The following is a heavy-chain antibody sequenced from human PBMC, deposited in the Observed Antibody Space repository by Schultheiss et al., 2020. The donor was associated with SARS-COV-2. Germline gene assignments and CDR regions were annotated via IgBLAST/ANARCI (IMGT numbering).Heavy chain of an antibody. J-gene: IGHJ6*02. CDR3: ARVPDSSGYYYYYGMDV. CDR1: GFTFSSYA. CDR2: ISYDGSNK. V-gene: IGHV3-30*07. D-gene: IGHD3-22*01. Sequence: GGSLRLSCAASGFTFSSYAMHWVRQAPGKGLEWVAVISYDGSNKYYADSVKGRFTISRDNSKNTLYLQMNSLRAEDTAVYYCARVPDSSGYYYYYGMDVWGQGTLVTVSS.